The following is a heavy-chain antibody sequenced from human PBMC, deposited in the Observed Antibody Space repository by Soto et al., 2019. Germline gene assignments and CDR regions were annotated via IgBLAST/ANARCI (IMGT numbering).Heavy chain of an antibody. CDR2: IIPIFGTA. CDR1: GGTFSSYA. V-gene: IGHV1-69*12. J-gene: IGHJ6*02. D-gene: IGHD2-15*01. Sequence: QVQLVQSGAEVKKPGSSVKVSCKASGGTFSSYAISWVRQAPGQGLEWMGGIIPIFGTANYAQKFQGRVTITADESTRTAYMELSSLRSEDTAVYYCARGGIVVVVAATHDRPDYGMDVWGQGTTVTVSS. CDR3: ARGGIVVVVAATHDRPDYGMDV.